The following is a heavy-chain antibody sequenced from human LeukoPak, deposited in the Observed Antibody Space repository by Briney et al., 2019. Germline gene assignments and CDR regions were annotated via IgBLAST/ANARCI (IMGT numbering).Heavy chain of an antibody. Sequence: GASVKVSCKASGGTFSSYAISWVRQAPGQGLEWMGGIIPIFGTANYAQKFRGRVTITADESTSTAYMELSSLRSEDTAVYYCARIPTRDLHFDYWGQGTLVTVSS. J-gene: IGHJ4*02. V-gene: IGHV1-69*13. D-gene: IGHD3-10*01. CDR3: ARIPTRDLHFDY. CDR2: IIPIFGTA. CDR1: GGTFSSYA.